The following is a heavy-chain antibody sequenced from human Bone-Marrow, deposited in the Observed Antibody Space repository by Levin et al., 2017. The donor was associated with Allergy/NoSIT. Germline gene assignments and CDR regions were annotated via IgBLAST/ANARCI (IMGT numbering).Heavy chain of an antibody. D-gene: IGHD3-9*01. CDR1: GYSFSNYA. Sequence: GGSLRLSCKASGYSFSNYAINWVRQVPGQGLEWMGWINTDTGNPTYARGFAGRFVLSLDTSVSTAYLQISSLEAEDTAIYYCARGRYYDVVTGYPIDYWGQGTLVTVSS. CDR2: INTDTGNP. J-gene: IGHJ4*02. CDR3: ARGRYYDVVTGYPIDY. V-gene: IGHV7-4-1*02.